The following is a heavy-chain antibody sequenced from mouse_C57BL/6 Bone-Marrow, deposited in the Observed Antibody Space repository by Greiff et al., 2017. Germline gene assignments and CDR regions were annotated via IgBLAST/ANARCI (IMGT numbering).Heavy chain of an antibody. CDR3: ARLFQFAY. V-gene: IGHV5-9*04. CDR2: ISGGGGNT. J-gene: IGHJ3*01. Sequence: EVKLMESGGGLVKPGGSLKLSCAASGFTFSSYTMSWVRQTPEKRLEWVATISGGGGNTYYPDSVKGRFTISRDNAKNTLYLQMSSLKSEDTAMYYCARLFQFAYWGQGTLVTVSA. CDR1: GFTFSSYT.